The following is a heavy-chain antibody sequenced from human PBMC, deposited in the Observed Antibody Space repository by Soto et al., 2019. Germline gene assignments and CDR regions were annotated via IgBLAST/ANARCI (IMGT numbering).Heavy chain of an antibody. CDR3: ARDSSSWYYFDY. CDR1: GGSISSSSYY. V-gene: IGHV4-39*07. Sequence: PSETLSLTCTVSGGSISSSSYYWGWIRQPPGKGLEWIGSIYYSGSTNYNPSLKSRVTISVDKSKNQFSLKLSSVTAADTAVYYCARDSSSWYYFDYWGQGTLVTVSS. D-gene: IGHD6-13*01. CDR2: IYYSGST. J-gene: IGHJ4*02.